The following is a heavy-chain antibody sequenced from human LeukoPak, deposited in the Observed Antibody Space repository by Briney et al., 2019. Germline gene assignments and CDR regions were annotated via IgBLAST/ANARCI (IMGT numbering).Heavy chain of an antibody. Sequence: GGSLRLSCAASGFTFSSYSMNWVRQASGKGLEWVSSISSSSSYIYYADSVKGRFTISRDNAKNSLYLQMNSLRAEDTAVYYCARDRLRYCSSTSCYADYWGQGTLVTVSS. CDR3: ARDRLRYCSSTSCYADY. CDR1: GFTFSSYS. CDR2: ISSSSSYI. D-gene: IGHD2-2*01. V-gene: IGHV3-21*01. J-gene: IGHJ4*02.